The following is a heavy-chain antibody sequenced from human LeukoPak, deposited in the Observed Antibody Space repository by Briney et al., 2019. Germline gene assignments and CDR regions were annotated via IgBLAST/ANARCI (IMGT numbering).Heavy chain of an antibody. D-gene: IGHD3-16*01. Sequence: GSLRLSCAASGFTFNNYGMSWVRQPPGKGLEWIGEIYHSGSTNYNPSLKSRVTISVDKSKNQFSLKLSSVTAADTAVYYCARDLSWGPSSAFDIWGQGTMVTVSS. V-gene: IGHV4-4*02. CDR3: ARDLSWGPSSAFDI. CDR1: GFTFNNYGM. CDR2: IYHSGST. J-gene: IGHJ3*02.